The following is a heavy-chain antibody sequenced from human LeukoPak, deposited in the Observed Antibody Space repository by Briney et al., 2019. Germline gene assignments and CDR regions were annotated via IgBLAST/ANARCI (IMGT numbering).Heavy chain of an antibody. CDR2: IIPIFGTA. CDR1: GGTFSSYA. D-gene: IGHD3-10*01. Sequence: SVKVSCKASGGTFSSYAISWVRQAPGQGLEWMGGIIPIFGTANYAQKLQGRVTMTTDTSTSTAYMELRSLRSDDTAVYYCARGRGDYGDAFDIWGQGTMVTVSS. CDR3: ARGRGDYGDAFDI. J-gene: IGHJ3*02. V-gene: IGHV1-69*05.